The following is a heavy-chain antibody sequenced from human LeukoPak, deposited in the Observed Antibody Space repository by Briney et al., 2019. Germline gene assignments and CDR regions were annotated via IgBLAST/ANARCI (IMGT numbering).Heavy chain of an antibody. Sequence: GGSLRLSCAASGFTFSDYNMNWVRQAPGKGLEWVSYISSSSSPIYYADSVKGRFTISRDNAKNSLFLQMNTLTAEDTAVYYCVRDAGYKTFDYWGQGTLVTVSS. CDR3: VRDAGYKTFDY. D-gene: IGHD5-24*01. J-gene: IGHJ4*02. CDR2: ISSSSSPI. V-gene: IGHV3-48*04. CDR1: GFTFSDYN.